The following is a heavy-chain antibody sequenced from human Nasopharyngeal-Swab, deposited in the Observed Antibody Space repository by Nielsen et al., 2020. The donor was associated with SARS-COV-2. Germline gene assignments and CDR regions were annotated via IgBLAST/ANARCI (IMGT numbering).Heavy chain of an antibody. D-gene: IGHD3-22*01. CDR2: IWYDGTNK. V-gene: IGHV3-33*01. CDR3: QLSSGYDGYINY. CDR1: GFSVTSHG. Sequence: GGSLRLSCKASGFSVTSHGMHWVRQAPGKGLEWVAVIWYDGTNKFYADSVKGRFTISRDNSKNTLYLQMNSLRAEDTAMYYCQLSSGYDGYINYWGQGTLVTGSS. J-gene: IGHJ4*03.